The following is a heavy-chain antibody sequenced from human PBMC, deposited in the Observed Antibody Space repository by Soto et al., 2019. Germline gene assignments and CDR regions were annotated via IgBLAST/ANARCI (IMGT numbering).Heavy chain of an antibody. CDR3: ARSPAFPRFGWFDP. V-gene: IGHV4-30-2*01. J-gene: IGHJ5*02. D-gene: IGHD3-10*01. CDR1: GGSISSGGYS. CDR2: IYHSGST. Sequence: PSETLSLTCAVSGGSISSGGYSWSWIRQPPGKGLEWIGYIYHSGSTYYNPSLKSRVTISVDRSKNQFSLKLSSVTAADTAVYYCARSPAFPRFGWFDPWGQGTLVTVSS.